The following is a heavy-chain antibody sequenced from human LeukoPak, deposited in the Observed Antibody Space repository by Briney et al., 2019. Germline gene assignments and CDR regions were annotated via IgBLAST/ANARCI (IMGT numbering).Heavy chain of an antibody. J-gene: IGHJ6*02. CDR1: GGSISSDY. V-gene: IGHV4-59*01. CDR3: ARVRVVYGMDV. CDR2: MYYTGST. Sequence: KPSETLSVTCSVSGGSISSDYWAWIRQPPGKGLEWIGYMYYTGSTNYNPSLKSRVTILLATSKNQFSLTLSSVTAADTAVYYCARVRVVYGMDVWGRGTTVTVSS.